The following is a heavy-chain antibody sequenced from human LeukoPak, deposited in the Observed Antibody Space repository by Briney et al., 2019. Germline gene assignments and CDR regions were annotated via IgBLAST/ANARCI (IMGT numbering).Heavy chain of an antibody. J-gene: IGHJ6*03. D-gene: IGHD3-9*01. CDR3: ARGRYSPRSYYYMDV. CDR1: GYTFKSYA. V-gene: IGHV1-8*01. Sequence: ASVKVSCKASGYTFKSYAITWVRQAPGQGLEWMGWIDPYSGNTGYAQKFQGRVTMTRNTSISTAYMELSSLRSEDTAVYYCARGRYSPRSYYYMDVWGKGTTVTISS. CDR2: IDPYSGNT.